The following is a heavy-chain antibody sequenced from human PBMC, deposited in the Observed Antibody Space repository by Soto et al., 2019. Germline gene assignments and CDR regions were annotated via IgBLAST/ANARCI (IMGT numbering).Heavy chain of an antibody. Sequence: VSVKVSCKASGYTFTSYDINWVRQATGQGFEWMGWMNPNSGNTGYAQKFQGRVTITRDTSASSVYMELSSLTSEDTAVYYCARSSTVDTTAGGTHFDYWGQGTLVTVSS. CDR3: ARSSTVDTTAGGTHFDY. CDR1: GYTFTSYD. CDR2: MNPNSGNT. V-gene: IGHV1-8*01. D-gene: IGHD1-1*01. J-gene: IGHJ4*02.